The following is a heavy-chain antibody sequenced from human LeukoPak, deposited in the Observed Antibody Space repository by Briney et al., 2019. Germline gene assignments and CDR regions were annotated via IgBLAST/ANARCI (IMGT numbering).Heavy chain of an antibody. CDR1: GFTFSSFA. CDR2: ISGSGGST. D-gene: IGHD3-10*01. J-gene: IGHJ5*02. CDR3: AKEYGSGSYFTNWFDP. V-gene: IGHV3-23*01. Sequence: PGGSLRLSCAASGFTFSSFAMTWVRQAPGKGLEWVSAISGSGGSTYYADSAKGRFTISRDSSKNTLYLQMNSLRAEDTAVYYCAKEYGSGSYFTNWFDPWGQGTLVTVSS.